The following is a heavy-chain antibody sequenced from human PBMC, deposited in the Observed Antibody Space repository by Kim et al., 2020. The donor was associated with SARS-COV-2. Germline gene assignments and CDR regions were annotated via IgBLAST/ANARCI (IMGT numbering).Heavy chain of an antibody. CDR2: ISYDGSNK. CDR1: GFTFSSYG. Sequence: GGSLRLSCAASGFTFSSYGMHWVRQAPGKGLEWVAVISYDGSNKYYADSVKGRFTISRDNSKNTLYLQMNSLRAEDTAVYYCAKVGTGYSSSWHHFDYWGQGTLVTVSS. CDR3: AKVGTGYSSSWHHFDY. J-gene: IGHJ4*02. D-gene: IGHD6-13*01. V-gene: IGHV3-30*18.